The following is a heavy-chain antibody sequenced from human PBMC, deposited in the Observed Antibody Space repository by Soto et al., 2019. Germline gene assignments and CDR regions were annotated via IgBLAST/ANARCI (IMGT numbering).Heavy chain of an antibody. CDR2: INSDGSST. D-gene: IGHD2-15*01. CDR1: RFTFSSYW. V-gene: IGHV3-74*01. Sequence: QPGGSLRLSCAGSRFTFSSYWMHWVRQAPGKGLVWVSRINSDGSSTSYADSVKGRFTISRDNAKNTLSLQMNSLRAEDTAVYYCARDWAVVARTDYYYGMDVWGQGTTVTVSS. J-gene: IGHJ6*02. CDR3: ARDWAVVARTDYYYGMDV.